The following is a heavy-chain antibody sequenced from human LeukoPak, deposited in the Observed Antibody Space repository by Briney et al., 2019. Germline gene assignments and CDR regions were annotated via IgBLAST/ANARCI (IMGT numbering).Heavy chain of an antibody. V-gene: IGHV3-30*02. D-gene: IGHD6-19*01. CDR2: IRYDGSNK. CDR3: AKGDSSGLKSKPDY. CDR1: GFTFSSYG. J-gene: IGHJ4*02. Sequence: PGGSLRLSCAASGFTFSSYGMHWVRQAPGKGLEWVAFIRYDGSNKYYANSVKGRFTISRDNSKNTLYLQMNSLRAEDTAVYYCAKGDSSGLKSKPDYWGQGTLVTVSS.